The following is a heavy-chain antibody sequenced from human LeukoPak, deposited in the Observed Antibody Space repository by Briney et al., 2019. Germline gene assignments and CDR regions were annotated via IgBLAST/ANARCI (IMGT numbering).Heavy chain of an antibody. D-gene: IGHD3-22*01. CDR2: ISAYNGNT. V-gene: IGHV1-18*01. Sequence: SVKVSCKASGYTFTSYGISWVRQAPGQGLEWMGWISAYNGNTNYAQKLQGRVTMTTDTSTSTAYMELRSLRSDDTAVYYCARQSYYYDSSGYYSYDAFDIWGQGTMVTVSS. CDR3: ARQSYYYDSSGYYSYDAFDI. CDR1: GYTFTSYG. J-gene: IGHJ3*02.